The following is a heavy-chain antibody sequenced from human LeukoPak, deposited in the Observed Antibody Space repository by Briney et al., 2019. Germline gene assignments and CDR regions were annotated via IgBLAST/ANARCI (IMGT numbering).Heavy chain of an antibody. CDR2: ISGSGNNT. CDR3: ARELAVATEG. J-gene: IGHJ4*02. Sequence: GGSLRLSCAASGFTFSSYAMSWVRQAPGKGLEWVSSISGSGNNTYYADSVKGRFTISRDNAKNSLYLQMNSLRAEDTAVYYCARELAVATEGWGQGTLVTVSS. V-gene: IGHV3-21*04. D-gene: IGHD6-19*01. CDR1: GFTFSSYA.